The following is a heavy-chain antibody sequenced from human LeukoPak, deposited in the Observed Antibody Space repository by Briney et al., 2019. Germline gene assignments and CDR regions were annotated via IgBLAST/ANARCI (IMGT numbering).Heavy chain of an antibody. CDR1: GFTFSSYW. V-gene: IGHV3-7*01. J-gene: IGHJ4*02. D-gene: IGHD3-3*01. Sequence: GGSLRLSCAASGFTFSSYWMSWVRQAPGKGLEWVANIKQDGSEKYYVDSVKGRFTISRDNAKNSLYLQMNSLRAEDTAVYYCARTYYDFWSGYYTGIDYWGQGTLVTVSS. CDR3: ARTYYDFWSGYYTGIDY. CDR2: IKQDGSEK.